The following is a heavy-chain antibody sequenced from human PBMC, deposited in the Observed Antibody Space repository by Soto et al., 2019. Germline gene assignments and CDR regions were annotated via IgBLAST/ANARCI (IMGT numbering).Heavy chain of an antibody. D-gene: IGHD3-10*01. CDR2: VDYSGRT. CDR3: ARQGSYVDS. Sequence: PSETLSLTCTVSGGSISHYYWTWIRQPPGEGLEWIGYVDYSGRTNYNPSLKSRVTISVDTSNNEFSLKLSSVTAADTAVYYCARQGSYVDSWGRGTLVTVSS. CDR1: GGSISHYY. J-gene: IGHJ4*02. V-gene: IGHV4-59*08.